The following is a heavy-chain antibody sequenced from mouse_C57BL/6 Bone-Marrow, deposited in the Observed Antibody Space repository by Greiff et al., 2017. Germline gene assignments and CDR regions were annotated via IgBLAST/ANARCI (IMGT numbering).Heavy chain of an antibody. V-gene: IGHV5-6*01. D-gene: IGHD2-1*01. Sequence: EVKLVESGGDLVKPGGSLKLSCAASGFTFSSYGMSWVRQTPDKRLEWVATISSGGSYTYYPDSVKGRFTISRDNAKNTLYLQMSSLKSEDTAMYYCARSDYGNYEGYWGQGTTLTVSS. CDR2: ISSGGSYT. J-gene: IGHJ2*01. CDR3: ARSDYGNYEGY. CDR1: GFTFSSYG.